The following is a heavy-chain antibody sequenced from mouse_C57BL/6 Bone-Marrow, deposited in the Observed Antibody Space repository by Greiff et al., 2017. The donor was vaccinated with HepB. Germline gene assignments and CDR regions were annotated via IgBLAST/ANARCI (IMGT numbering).Heavy chain of an antibody. Sequence: EVMLVESGGGLVKPGGSLKLSCAASGFTFSDYGMHWVRQAPEKGLEWVAYISSGSSTIYYADTVKGRFTISRDNAKNTLFLQMTSLRSEDTAMYYCARGLHFYAMDYWGQGTSVTASS. CDR1: GFTFSDYG. CDR3: ARGLHFYAMDY. J-gene: IGHJ4*01. CDR2: ISSGSSTI. D-gene: IGHD6-2*01. V-gene: IGHV5-17*01.